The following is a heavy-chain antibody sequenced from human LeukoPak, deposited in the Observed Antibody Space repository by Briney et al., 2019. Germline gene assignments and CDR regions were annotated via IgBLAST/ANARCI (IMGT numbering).Heavy chain of an antibody. V-gene: IGHV3-48*04. D-gene: IGHD1-26*01. CDR2: ISSSGSTI. CDR1: GFTLSTYN. J-gene: IGHJ6*03. Sequence: GGSLILSCAASGFTLSTYNMKWVRPAPGKGLEWVSYISSSGSTIYYADSVKGRFTISRDNAKNSLYLQMNSLRAEDTAVYYCAKGGGWEVQYYYYYMDVWGKGTTVTISS. CDR3: AKGGGWEVQYYYYYMDV.